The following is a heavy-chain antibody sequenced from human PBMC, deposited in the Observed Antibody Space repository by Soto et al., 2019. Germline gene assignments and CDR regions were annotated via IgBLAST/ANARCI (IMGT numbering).Heavy chain of an antibody. J-gene: IGHJ3*02. Sequence: LRLSCAASGFTFSSHWMSWVRQAPGKGLEWVANIKQDGSEKYYVDSVKGRFTISRDNAKNSLYLQMNSLRAEDTAVYYCASSYDFWSGRAFDSWGQGTMVTVSS. CDR3: ASSYDFWSGRAFDS. CDR2: IKQDGSEK. D-gene: IGHD3-3*01. V-gene: IGHV3-7*01. CDR1: GFTFSSHW.